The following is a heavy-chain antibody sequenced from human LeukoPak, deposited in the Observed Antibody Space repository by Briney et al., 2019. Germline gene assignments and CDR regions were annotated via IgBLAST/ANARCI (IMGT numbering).Heavy chain of an antibody. Sequence: GGSLRLSCAASGFTFSRYAMSWVRQAPGEGLEWVSAISGSGGSTYYADSVEGRFTISRDNTKKTLYLQMNSLRAEDTAVYYWAKGWLVATKPQFDPWGQGTLVTVSS. D-gene: IGHD5-12*01. CDR2: ISGSGGST. CDR1: GFTFSRYA. J-gene: IGHJ5*02. CDR3: AKGWLVATKPQFDP. V-gene: IGHV3-23*01.